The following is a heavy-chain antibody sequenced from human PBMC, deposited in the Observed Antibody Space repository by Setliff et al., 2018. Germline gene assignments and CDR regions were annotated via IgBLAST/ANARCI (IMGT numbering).Heavy chain of an antibody. CDR2: VYTSGST. CDR1: GGSISSYY. V-gene: IGHV4-4*08. CDR3: ARGINSVSWTPKY. J-gene: IGHJ4*02. D-gene: IGHD6-13*01. Sequence: SETLSLTCTVSGGSISSYYWSWIRQPPGKGLEWIGYVYTSGSTNYNPSLKSRMTISLDMPKNQFSLTLRSVTAADTAMYYCARGINSVSWTPKYWGRGTLVTVSS.